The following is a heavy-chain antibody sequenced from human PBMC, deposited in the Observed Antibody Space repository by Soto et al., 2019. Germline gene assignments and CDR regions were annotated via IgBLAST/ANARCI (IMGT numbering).Heavy chain of an antibody. CDR1: GGSISSSSYY. J-gene: IGHJ4*02. CDR3: ARQYSMMVVVDGY. Sequence: PAETLSLTCTVSGGSISSSSYYWGWIRQPPGKGLEWIGSIYFSGITYYNPSLKSRVTISVDTSKNQFSLNLSSVTAAGTAVYYCARQYSMMVVVDGYWXQGTLVTVSS. D-gene: IGHD3-22*01. V-gene: IGHV4-39*01. CDR2: IYFSGIT.